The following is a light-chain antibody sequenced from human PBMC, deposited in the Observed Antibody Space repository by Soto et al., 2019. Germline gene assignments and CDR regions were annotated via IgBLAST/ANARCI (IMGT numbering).Light chain of an antibody. CDR2: YDS. Sequence: SYELTQPPSVSVAPGKTARITCGGNNIGSKSVHWYQQKPGQAPVLVIYYDSDPPSGIPERFSGSNSGNTATLTISRVEAGDEDDYYCQVWDSSSDRDVVFGGGTKLTVL. CDR1: NIGSKS. J-gene: IGLJ2*01. V-gene: IGLV3-21*04. CDR3: QVWDSSSDRDVV.